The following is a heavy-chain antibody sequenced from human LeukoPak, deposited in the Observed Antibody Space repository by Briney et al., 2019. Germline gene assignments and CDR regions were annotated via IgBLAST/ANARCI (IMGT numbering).Heavy chain of an antibody. V-gene: IGHV4-59*12. J-gene: IGHJ4*02. CDR3: ARGRRVTYSSSWSDY. CDR2: IYYSGST. D-gene: IGHD6-13*01. Sequence: SETLSLTCTVSGGSIGNYHWSWIRQPPGKGLEWIGYIYYSGSTNYNPSLKSRVTISVDTSKNQFSLKLSSVTAADTAVYYCARGRRVTYSSSWSDYWGQGTLVTVSS. CDR1: GGSIGNYH.